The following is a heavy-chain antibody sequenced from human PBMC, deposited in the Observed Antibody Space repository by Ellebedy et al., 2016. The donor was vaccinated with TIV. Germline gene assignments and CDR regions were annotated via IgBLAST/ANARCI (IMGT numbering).Heavy chain of an antibody. Sequence: SETLSLXCTVSGGSISSSSYYWGWIRQPPGKGLEWIGSIYYSGSTYYNPSLKSRVTISVDTSKNQFSLKLSSVTAADTAVYYCARVSCSSTSCFYGSAYYGMDVWGQGTTVTVSS. CDR1: GGSISSSSYY. D-gene: IGHD2-2*01. CDR2: IYYSGST. J-gene: IGHJ6*02. CDR3: ARVSCSSTSCFYGSAYYGMDV. V-gene: IGHV4-39*01.